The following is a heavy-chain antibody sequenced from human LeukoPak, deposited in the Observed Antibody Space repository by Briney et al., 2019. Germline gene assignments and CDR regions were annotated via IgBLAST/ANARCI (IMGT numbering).Heavy chain of an antibody. Sequence: GGSLRLSCAASGFTFSSYAMSWVRQAPGKGLEWVSAISGSGGSTYYADSVKGRFTISRDNSKNTLYLQMNSLRAEDTAVYYCAKDPPTNCGGDCYPRGLFDYWGQGTLVTVSS. CDR2: ISGSGGST. CDR3: AKDPPTNCGGDCYPRGLFDY. CDR1: GFTFSSYA. J-gene: IGHJ4*02. D-gene: IGHD2-21*01. V-gene: IGHV3-23*01.